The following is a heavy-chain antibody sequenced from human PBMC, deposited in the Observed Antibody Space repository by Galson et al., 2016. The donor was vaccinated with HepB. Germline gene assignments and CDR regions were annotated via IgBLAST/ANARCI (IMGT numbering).Heavy chain of an antibody. CDR3: GSQARSTLFGVVVGPDY. Sequence: QLQLQESGPGLVKPSETLSLTCNVSDHLINSGFYWGWIRQPPGKGPEWIAATYPNGNTYNTPYPHNRLTLALDKSKRQLSLTVTSVGAADTAVYYCGSQARSTLFGVVVGPDYWGQGTLVIVSS. D-gene: IGHD3-3*01. CDR2: TYPNGNT. CDR1: DHLINSGFY. V-gene: IGHV4-38-2*02. J-gene: IGHJ4*02.